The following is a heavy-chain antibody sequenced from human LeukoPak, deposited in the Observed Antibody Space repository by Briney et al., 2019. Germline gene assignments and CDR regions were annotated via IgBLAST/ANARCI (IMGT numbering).Heavy chain of an antibody. CDR3: DRDPPLRGYDFV. J-gene: IGHJ4*02. D-gene: IGHD5-12*01. Sequence: SQTLSLTCTVSGGSISSGDYYWSWIRQPPGKGPEWIGYIYYSGSTYYNPSLKSRVTISVDTSKNQFSLKLSSVTAADTAVYYCDRDPPLRGYDFVWGQGTLVTVSS. V-gene: IGHV4-30-4*08. CDR2: IYYSGST. CDR1: GGSISSGDYY.